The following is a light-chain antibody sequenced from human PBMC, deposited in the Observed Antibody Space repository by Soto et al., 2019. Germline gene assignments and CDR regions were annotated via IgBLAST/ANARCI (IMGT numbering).Light chain of an antibody. Sequence: QSALTQPASVSGSPRQSVTISCTGTSSDVGAYNYVSWYQQHPGKAPKLMIYEVSNRLSGVSNRFSGSKSGNTASLTISGLQAEDEADYYCNSYTGSSTRFVFGTGTKLTVL. CDR1: SSDVGAYNY. CDR3: NSYTGSSTRFV. V-gene: IGLV2-14*01. CDR2: EVS. J-gene: IGLJ1*01.